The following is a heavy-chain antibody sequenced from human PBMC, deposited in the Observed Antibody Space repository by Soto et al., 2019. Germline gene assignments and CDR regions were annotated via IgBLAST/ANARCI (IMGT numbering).Heavy chain of an antibody. J-gene: IGHJ4*02. V-gene: IGHV1-69*02. CDR2: IIPILGIA. CDR1: GGTFSSYT. Sequence: QVQLVQSGAEVKKPGSSVKVSCKASGGTFSSYTISWVRQAPGQGLEWMGRIIPILGIANYAQKFEGRVTITADNATSTDYMELSSLRTEDTAVYYCARGRWFGGWYWGQGTLVTVSS. D-gene: IGHD3-10*01. CDR3: ARGRWFGGWY.